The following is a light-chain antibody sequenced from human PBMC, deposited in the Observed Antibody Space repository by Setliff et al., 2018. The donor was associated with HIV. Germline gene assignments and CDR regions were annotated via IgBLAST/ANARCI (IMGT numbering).Light chain of an antibody. CDR3: SSYSYSTTLV. V-gene: IGLV2-11*01. CDR1: SSDVGGYNY. J-gene: IGLJ2*01. CDR2: DVS. Sequence: QSVLAQPRSVSGSPGQSVTISCTGTSSDVGGYNYVSWYHQHPGKAPKLMIYDVSKRPSGVPDRFSGSKYGNTASLTISGLQAEDESDYFCSSYSYSTTLVFGGGTKVTVL.